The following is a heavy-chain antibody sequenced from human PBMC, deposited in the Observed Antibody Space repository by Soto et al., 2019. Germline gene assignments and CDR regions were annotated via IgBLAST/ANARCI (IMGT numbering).Heavy chain of an antibody. CDR3: ARSTYYDILTASYYYYAMDV. CDR2: IYSEGTP. V-gene: IGHV3-53*01. D-gene: IGHD3-9*01. CDR1: GFTVGSNY. Sequence: VQLVESGGGVVQPGVSLRLSCAASGFTVGSNYMSWVRQAPGKGLEWVSVIYSEGTPYYADSVKGRFTISRENSNNTLYLHMNNLRAEDTAVYYCARSTYYDILTASYYYYAMDVWGQGATVTVAS. J-gene: IGHJ6*02.